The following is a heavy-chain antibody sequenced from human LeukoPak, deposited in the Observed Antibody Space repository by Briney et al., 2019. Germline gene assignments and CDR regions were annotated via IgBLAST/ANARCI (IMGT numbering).Heavy chain of an antibody. Sequence: GGFLRLSCAASGFTFSSYSMNWVRQAPGKGLEWVSSISSSSSYIYYADSVKGRFTISRDNAKNTLYLQMNSLRAEDTVVYYCAELGITMIGGVWGKGTTVTISS. V-gene: IGHV3-21*01. CDR2: ISSSSSYI. CDR3: AELGITMIGGV. J-gene: IGHJ6*04. D-gene: IGHD3-10*02. CDR1: GFTFSSYS.